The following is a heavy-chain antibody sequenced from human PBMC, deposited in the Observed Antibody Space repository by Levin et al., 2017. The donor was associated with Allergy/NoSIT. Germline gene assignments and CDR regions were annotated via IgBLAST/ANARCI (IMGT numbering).Heavy chain of an antibody. Sequence: PSETLSLTCAASGFTFSSYSMNWVRQAPGKGLEWVSYISSSSSTIYYADSVKGRFTISRDNAKNSLYLQMNSLRAEDTAVYYCARDASDYYGSGSYGSDAFDIWGQGTMVTVSS. CDR2: ISSSSSTI. CDR1: GFTFSSYS. J-gene: IGHJ3*02. CDR3: ARDASDYYGSGSYGSDAFDI. V-gene: IGHV3-48*01. D-gene: IGHD3-10*01.